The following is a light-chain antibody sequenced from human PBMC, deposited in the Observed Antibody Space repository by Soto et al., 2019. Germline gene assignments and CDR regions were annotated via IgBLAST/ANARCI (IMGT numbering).Light chain of an antibody. CDR1: QSISSNY. V-gene: IGKV3-20*01. J-gene: IGKJ1*01. Sequence: EIVLTQSPGTLSLSPGERATLSCRASQSISSNYLAWYQQKPGQPPRLLIYGAFSRAVGIPDNFSGSGSGTDFTLTIYRLEPEDFAVYYWQQYGTSPWTFGHGTKVEIK. CDR3: QQYGTSPWT. CDR2: GAF.